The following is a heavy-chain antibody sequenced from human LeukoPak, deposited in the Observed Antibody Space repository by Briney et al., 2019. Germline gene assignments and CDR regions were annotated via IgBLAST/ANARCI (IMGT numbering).Heavy chain of an antibody. CDR1: GFTVSSNY. Sequence: GGSLRLSCAASGFTVSSNYMSWVRQAPGKGLEWVSVIYSGGSTYYADSVKGRFTISRDNSKNTLCLQMNSLRAEDTAVYYCARDTAYYYGSGSYDWGQGTLVTVSS. V-gene: IGHV3-53*01. J-gene: IGHJ4*02. D-gene: IGHD3-10*01. CDR2: IYSGGST. CDR3: ARDTAYYYGSGSYD.